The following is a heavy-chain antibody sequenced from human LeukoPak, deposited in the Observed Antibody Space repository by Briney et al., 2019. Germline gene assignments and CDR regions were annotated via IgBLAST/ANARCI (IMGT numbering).Heavy chain of an antibody. V-gene: IGHV1-2*02. CDR2: IDPNSGDT. Sequence: ASVKVSCKASGYIFTGYYMHWVRQAPGQGLEWMGWIDPNSGDTKFAQKFQGGITMTRDTSISTAYMELSSLRSDDTAVYYCARDLRAMAMYYFDYWGQGTLVTVSS. D-gene: IGHD2-8*01. J-gene: IGHJ4*02. CDR3: ARDLRAMAMYYFDY. CDR1: GYIFTGYY.